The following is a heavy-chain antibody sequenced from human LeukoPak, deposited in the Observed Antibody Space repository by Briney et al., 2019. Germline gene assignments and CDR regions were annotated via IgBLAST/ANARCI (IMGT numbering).Heavy chain of an antibody. D-gene: IGHD6-13*01. J-gene: IGHJ6*02. CDR3: ASSWPGQYDYGMDV. CDR2: IYYSGST. Sequence: SETLSLTCSVSGGSFSSSDYYWGWIRQPPGKGLEWIGSIYYSGSTHYDPSLKSRVTISLDTSKNQLSLRLSSVTAADTAVYYCASSWPGQYDYGMDVWGQGTTVTVSS. CDR1: GGSFSSSDYY. V-gene: IGHV4-39*07.